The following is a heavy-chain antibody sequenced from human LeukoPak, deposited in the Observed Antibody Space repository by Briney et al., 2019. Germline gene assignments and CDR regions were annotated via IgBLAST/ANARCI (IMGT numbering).Heavy chain of an antibody. CDR3: ARGYNWGSPTRNFYYLDV. CDR1: GGSISSYY. J-gene: IGHJ6*03. D-gene: IGHD7-27*01. CDR2: IYTSGST. V-gene: IGHV4-4*07. Sequence: PSETLSLTCTVSGGSISSYYWSWIRQPAGKGLEWTGRIYTSGSTNYNPSLKSRVTMSVDTSKNQFSLKLRSVTAADTAVYYCARGYNWGSPTRNFYYLDVWGKGTTVTVSS.